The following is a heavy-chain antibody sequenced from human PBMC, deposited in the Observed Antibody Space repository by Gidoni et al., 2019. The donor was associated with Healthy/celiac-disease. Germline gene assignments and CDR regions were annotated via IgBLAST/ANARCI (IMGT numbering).Heavy chain of an antibody. V-gene: IGHV3-23*01. CDR1: GFTFRSSA. J-gene: IGHJ6*02. CDR3: AKDLPVTMIVVDIYYYYGMDV. CDR2: ISGSSGST. Sequence: EVQLLASGGGLVQPGGSLRLSCAASGFTFRSSAMSWVRQAPGKGLEGVSAISGSSGSTYYADSVKGRFTISRDNSKNTLYLQMNSLRAEDTAVYYCAKDLPVTMIVVDIYYYYGMDVWGQGTTVTVSS. D-gene: IGHD3-22*01.